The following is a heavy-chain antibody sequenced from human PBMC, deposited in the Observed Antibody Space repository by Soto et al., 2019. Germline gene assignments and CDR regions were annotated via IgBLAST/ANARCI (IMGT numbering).Heavy chain of an antibody. J-gene: IGHJ4*02. CDR3: AKGSYYYGSGSRSFDY. D-gene: IGHD3-10*01. CDR1: GFTFSSYG. Sequence: GGSLRLSCAASGFTFSSYGMHWVRQAPGKGLEWVAVISYDGSNKYYADSVKGRFTISRDNSKNTLYLQMNSLRAEDTAVYYCAKGSYYYGSGSRSFDYWGQGTLVTVSS. CDR2: ISYDGSNK. V-gene: IGHV3-30*18.